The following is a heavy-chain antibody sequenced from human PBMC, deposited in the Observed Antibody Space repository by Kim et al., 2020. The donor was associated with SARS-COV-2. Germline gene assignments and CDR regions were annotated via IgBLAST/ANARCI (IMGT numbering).Heavy chain of an antibody. CDR3: ARLYYDILTGFDY. CDR2: ISYDGSNK. CDR1: GFTFSSYA. Sequence: GGSLRLSCAASGFTFSSYAMHWVRQAPGKGLEWVAVISYDGSNKYYADSVKGRFTISRDNSKNTLYLQMNSLRAEDTAVYYCARLYYDILTGFDYWGQGT. J-gene: IGHJ4*02. V-gene: IGHV3-30*04. D-gene: IGHD3-9*01.